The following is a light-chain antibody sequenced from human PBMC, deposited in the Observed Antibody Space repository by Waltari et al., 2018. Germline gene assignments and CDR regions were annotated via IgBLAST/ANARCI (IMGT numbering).Light chain of an antibody. J-gene: IGKJ1*01. Sequence: IQMTQSPSSLSASVGDRVTITCRASQGITNDLAWYQQKPGETPKLLIYEASSLQSGIPSRFSGSGSGTDFTHTISSLQSEDFATYYCQHYNTMSWTFGQGTRVEIK. CDR2: EAS. V-gene: IGKV1-13*02. CDR1: QGITND. CDR3: QHYNTMSWT.